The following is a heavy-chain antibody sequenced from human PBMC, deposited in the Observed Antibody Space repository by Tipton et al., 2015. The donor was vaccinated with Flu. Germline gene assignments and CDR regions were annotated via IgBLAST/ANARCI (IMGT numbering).Heavy chain of an antibody. D-gene: IGHD4-17*01. CDR2: IYYSGST. Sequence: GLVKPSETLSLTCTVSGVSISSYYWSWIRQPPGKGLEWIGYIYYSGSTNYNPSLKSRVTISVDTSKNQFSLKLSSVTAADTAVYYCARDRVGDYSGFDPWGQGTLVTVSS. V-gene: IGHV4-59*12. CDR3: ARDRVGDYSGFDP. CDR1: GVSISSYY. J-gene: IGHJ5*02.